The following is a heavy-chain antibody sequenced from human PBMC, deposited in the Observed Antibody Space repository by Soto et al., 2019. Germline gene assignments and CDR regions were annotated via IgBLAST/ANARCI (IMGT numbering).Heavy chain of an antibody. V-gene: IGHV1-3*01. CDR3: ARDAHYYDSSGYYNWFDP. D-gene: IGHD3-22*01. J-gene: IGHJ5*02. Sequence: ASVKVSCKASGYTFTIYAMHWVRQAPGQRLEWMGWINAGNGNTKYSQKFQGRVTITRDTSTSTAYMELSSLRSDDTAVYYCARDAHYYDSSGYYNWFDPWGQGTLVTVSS. CDR1: GYTFTIYA. CDR2: INAGNGNT.